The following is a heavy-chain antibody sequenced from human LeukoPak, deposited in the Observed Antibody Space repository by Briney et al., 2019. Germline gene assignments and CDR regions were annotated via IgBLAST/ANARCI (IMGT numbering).Heavy chain of an antibody. V-gene: IGHV4-34*01. CDR2: INHSGST. J-gene: IGHJ3*02. Sequence: SETLSLTCAVYGGSFSGYYWSWIRQPPGKGLEWIGEINHSGSTNYNPSLKSRVTISVDTSKNQFSLKLSSVTAADTAVYYCARWRRRAAGAFDIWGQGTMGTVSS. CDR3: ARWRRRAAGAFDI. CDR1: GGSFSGYY. D-gene: IGHD6-13*01.